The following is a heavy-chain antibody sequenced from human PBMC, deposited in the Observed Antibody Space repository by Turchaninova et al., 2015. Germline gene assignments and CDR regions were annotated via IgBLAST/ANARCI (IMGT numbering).Heavy chain of an antibody. J-gene: IGHJ5*02. Sequence: QITLKESGPTLVKPTQTLTLTCTFSGFSLSTSGVGVGWIRQPTGKALEWVAPICGDCVKTCSTARMTGIPYTKEHYTNHVPLPLAKKKTQVVISKTNMDPVETATDYSGHRTHHYYDSSGYDPWGQGTLVTVSS. CDR3: GHRTHHYYDSSGYDP. CDR2: ICGDCVK. D-gene: IGHD3-22*01. V-gene: IGHV2-5*02. CDR1: GFSLSTSGVG.